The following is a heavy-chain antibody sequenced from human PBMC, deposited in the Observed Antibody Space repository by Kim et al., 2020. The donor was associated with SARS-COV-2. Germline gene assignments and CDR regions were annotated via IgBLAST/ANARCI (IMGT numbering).Heavy chain of an antibody. CDR3: AKGSPVPFDY. V-gene: IGHV3-74*03. CDR1: GFTFSSSW. CDR2: INSDGSNT. D-gene: IGHD1-26*01. Sequence: GGSLRLSCAASGFTFSSSWMHWVRQAPGKGLVLVSRINSDGSNTKYADSVKGRFTISRDNAKNTLYLQMNSLRAEDTAVYYCAKGSPVPFDYWGQGTLVTVSS. J-gene: IGHJ4*02.